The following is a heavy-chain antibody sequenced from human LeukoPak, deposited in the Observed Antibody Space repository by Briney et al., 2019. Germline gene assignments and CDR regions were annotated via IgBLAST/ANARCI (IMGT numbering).Heavy chain of an antibody. CDR3: ARSYYDILTGYFPGGY. J-gene: IGHJ4*02. CDR1: GYTFTSYG. D-gene: IGHD3-9*01. Sequence: ASVKVSCKASGYTFTSYGISWVRRAPGQGLEWMGWISAYNGNTNYAQKLQGRVTMTTDTSTSTAYMELRSLRSDDTAVYYCARSYYDILTGYFPGGYWGQGTLVTVSS. CDR2: ISAYNGNT. V-gene: IGHV1-18*01.